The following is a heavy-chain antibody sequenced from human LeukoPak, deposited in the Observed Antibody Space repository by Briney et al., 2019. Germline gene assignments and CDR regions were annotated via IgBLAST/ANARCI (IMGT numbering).Heavy chain of an antibody. CDR1: GGSISSSSYY. D-gene: IGHD3-3*01. Sequence: TSETLSLTCTVSGGSISSSSYYWGWIRQPPGKGLEWIGSIYYSGSTYYNPSLKSRVTISVDTSKNQFSLKLSFVTAADTAVYHCARDTITIFGVVYWFDPWGQGTLVTVSS. CDR3: ARDTITIFGVVYWFDP. V-gene: IGHV4-39*07. CDR2: IYYSGST. J-gene: IGHJ5*02.